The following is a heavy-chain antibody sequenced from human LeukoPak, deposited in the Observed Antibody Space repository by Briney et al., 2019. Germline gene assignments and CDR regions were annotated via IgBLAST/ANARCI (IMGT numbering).Heavy chain of an antibody. J-gene: IGHJ4*02. Sequence: GGSLRLSCAVSGFTLNGYTMNWVRQAPGKGLEWVSSISTNTAYIYEADSVKGRFTISRDNAKNTLYLQMNSLRAEDTAVYFCARDRDDKNRYYFDYWGQGTLVTVSS. CDR1: GFTLNGYT. D-gene: IGHD5-24*01. V-gene: IGHV3-21*01. CDR2: ISTNTAYI. CDR3: ARDRDDKNRYYFDY.